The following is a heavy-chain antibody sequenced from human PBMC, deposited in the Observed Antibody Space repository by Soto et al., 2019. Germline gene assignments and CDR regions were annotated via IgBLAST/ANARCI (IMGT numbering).Heavy chain of an antibody. J-gene: IGHJ4*01. CDR1: DGSISNFY. Sequence: SETLSVTCTVSDGSISNFYWSWIRQPPGKGLEWIGYISSSGNTNYNPSLKSRVSISVDTSKNQFSLNLTSVTAADTAVYYCARAPMVLTRSYFDSWGQGTPVTVSS. CDR2: ISSSGNT. V-gene: IGHV4-59*01. D-gene: IGHD3-22*01. CDR3: ARAPMVLTRSYFDS.